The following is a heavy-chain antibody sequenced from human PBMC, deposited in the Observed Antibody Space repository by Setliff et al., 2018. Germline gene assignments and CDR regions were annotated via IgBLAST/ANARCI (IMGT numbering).Heavy chain of an antibody. Sequence: GASVKVSCKASGYTFTSSGISWVRQAPGQGLEWMGWISVYNGYIVYAQKLQGRVTMITDTSTSTAYMELRSLRSDDTAVYYCAGDRAAIVVGPPTAAFDIWGQGTMVTVSS. V-gene: IGHV1-18*01. D-gene: IGHD2-2*01. CDR3: AGDRAAIVVGPPTAAFDI. J-gene: IGHJ3*02. CDR1: GYTFTSSG. CDR2: ISVYNGYI.